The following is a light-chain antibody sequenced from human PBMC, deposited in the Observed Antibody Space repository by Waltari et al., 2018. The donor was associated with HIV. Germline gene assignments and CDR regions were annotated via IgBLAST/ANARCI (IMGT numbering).Light chain of an antibody. CDR2: AVS. J-gene: IGKJ4*01. Sequence: DIQMTQSPSSLSASVGDSVTITCRASQDIRNALGWYQQRPGKAPKRLIYAVSSLQSGVPSRFSGSGSGTEFTLTISSLQPEDFGTYFCLQHNDYPPLTFGGGTRVEIK. V-gene: IGKV1-17*01. CDR3: LQHNDYPPLT. CDR1: QDIRNA.